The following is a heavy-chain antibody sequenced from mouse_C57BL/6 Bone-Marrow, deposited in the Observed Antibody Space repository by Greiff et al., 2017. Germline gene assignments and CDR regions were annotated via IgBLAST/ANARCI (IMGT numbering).Heavy chain of an antibody. CDR2: ISSGSSTI. CDR1: GFTFSDYG. Sequence: DVHLVESGGGLVKPGGSLKLSCAASGFTFSDYGMHWVRQAPEKGLEWVAYISSGSSTIYYADTVKGRFTISRDNAKNTLFLQMTSLRSEDTAMYYCARPRRAYFDVWGTGTTVTVSS. V-gene: IGHV5-17*01. CDR3: ARPRRAYFDV. J-gene: IGHJ1*03. D-gene: IGHD2-10*02.